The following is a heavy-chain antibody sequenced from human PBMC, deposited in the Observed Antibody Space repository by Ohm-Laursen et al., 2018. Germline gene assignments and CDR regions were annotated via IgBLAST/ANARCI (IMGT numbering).Heavy chain of an antibody. Sequence: SQTLSLTCTVSGGSVSSGSYYWSWIRQPPGKGLEWIGYIYYTGSTNYNPSLKSRVTISVDTSKNQFSLKLSSATAADTAVYYCGRVVAVTTPYYFDYWGQGSMVTVSS. V-gene: IGHV4-61*01. CDR1: GGSVSSGSYY. CDR2: IYYTGST. D-gene: IGHD4-17*01. J-gene: IGHJ4*02. CDR3: GRVVAVTTPYYFDY.